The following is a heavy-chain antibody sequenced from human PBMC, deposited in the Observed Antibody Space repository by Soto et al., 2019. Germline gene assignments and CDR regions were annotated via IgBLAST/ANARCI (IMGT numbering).Heavy chain of an antibody. V-gene: IGHV2-5*02. J-gene: IGHJ4*02. D-gene: IGHD5-12*01. CDR1: GFSLTSGVG. CDR3: AHIDPEIVTVGGHGGFDY. CDR2: IYWDDDK. Sequence: QITLKESGPTLVRPPQTLTLTCTFSGFSLTSGVGVGWIRQPPGKALEWLALIYWDDDKRYSPSLKNRRTITKDTSKNQVVLTMTNVGPVDTATYFCAHIDPEIVTVGGHGGFDYWGQGALVTVSS.